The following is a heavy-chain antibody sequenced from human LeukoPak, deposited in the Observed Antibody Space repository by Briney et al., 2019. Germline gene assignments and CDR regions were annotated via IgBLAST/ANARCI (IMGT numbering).Heavy chain of an antibody. CDR1: GYTFSAHY. CDR3: ARVPGPYTTSRFDF. V-gene: IGHV1-2*02. Sequence: GASVKVSCKTSGYTFSAHYLLWVRQAPGQRPEWVGRIDPASGGTHYAQKFQGRVTVTRDTSTTTVDMELSGLRSDDTAVYYCARVPGPYTTSRFDFWGQGTLVTVSS. J-gene: IGHJ4*02. CDR2: IDPASGGT. D-gene: IGHD2-2*02.